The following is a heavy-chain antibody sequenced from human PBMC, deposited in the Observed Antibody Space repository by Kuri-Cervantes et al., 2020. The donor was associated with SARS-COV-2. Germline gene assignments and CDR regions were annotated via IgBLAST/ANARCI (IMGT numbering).Heavy chain of an antibody. Sequence: ETLSLTCAASGFTFKNYAMSWVRQAPGKGLEWVSIVYSNGTTAYADSVKGRFTISRDSSKNTLYLQMSSLRAEDTAVYYCAKDVGGDGYSLFDSWGRGSLVTVSS. D-gene: IGHD5-24*01. J-gene: IGHJ4*02. CDR2: VYSNGTT. CDR3: AKDVGGDGYSLFDS. CDR1: GFTFKNYA. V-gene: IGHV3-23*01.